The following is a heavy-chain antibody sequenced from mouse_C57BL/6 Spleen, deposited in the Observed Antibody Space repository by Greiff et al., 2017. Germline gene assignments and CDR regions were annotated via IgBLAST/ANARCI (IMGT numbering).Heavy chain of an antibody. CDR1: GYTFTGYW. D-gene: IGHD3-3*01. CDR3: ARGGRDGFAY. V-gene: IGHV1-9*01. J-gene: IGHJ3*01. CDR2: ILPGSGST. Sequence: QVQLKQSGAELMKPGASVKLSCKATGYTFTGYWIEWVKQRPGHGLEWIGEILPGSGSTNYTEKFKGKATFTADTSSNTAYMQLSSLTTEDTAHYYCARGGRDGFAYWGQGTLLTVSA.